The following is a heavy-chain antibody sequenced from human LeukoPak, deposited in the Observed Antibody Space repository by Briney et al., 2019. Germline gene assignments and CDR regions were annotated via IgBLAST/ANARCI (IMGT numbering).Heavy chain of an antibody. CDR2: IIPIFGTA. D-gene: IGHD6-6*01. Sequence: SVKVSSKASGGTFSSYAISWVRQAPGQGLEWMGGIIPIFGTANYAQKFQGRVTITADESTSTAYMELSSLRSEDTAVYYCARSSSPHDAFDIWGQGTMVTVSS. V-gene: IGHV1-69*13. CDR1: GGTFSSYA. J-gene: IGHJ3*02. CDR3: ARSSSPHDAFDI.